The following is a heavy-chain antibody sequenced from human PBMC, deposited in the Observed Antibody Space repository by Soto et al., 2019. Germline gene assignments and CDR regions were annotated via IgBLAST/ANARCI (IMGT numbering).Heavy chain of an antibody. CDR1: GYTFTTFH. D-gene: IGHD6-13*01. CDR2: INPSGGST. Sequence: VSVKLSFQASGYTFTTFHMHWVRQAPGQGLEWMGIINPSGGSTSYAQKFQGRVTMTRDTSTSTVYMELSSLRSEDTAVYYCARQQLNYYYGMDVWGQGTTVTVS. J-gene: IGHJ6*02. CDR3: ARQQLNYYYGMDV. V-gene: IGHV1-46*01.